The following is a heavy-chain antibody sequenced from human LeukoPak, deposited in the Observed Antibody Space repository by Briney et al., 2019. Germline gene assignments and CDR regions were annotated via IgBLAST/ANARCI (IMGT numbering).Heavy chain of an antibody. CDR2: IRSDDGAI. CDR1: GFTFSDYQ. J-gene: IGHJ3*02. V-gene: IGHV3-11*04. Sequence: GGSLRLSCEGSGFTFSDYQMSWIRQPPGKGLEWVSYIRSDDGAIHYTDSVKGRFTISRDNAKNSLYLQMNSLRAEDTAVYYCASRVVTATFDAFDIWGQGTMVTVSS. CDR3: ASRVVTATFDAFDI. D-gene: IGHD2-21*02.